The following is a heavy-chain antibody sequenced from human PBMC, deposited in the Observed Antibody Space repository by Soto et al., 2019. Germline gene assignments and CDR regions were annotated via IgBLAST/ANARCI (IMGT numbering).Heavy chain of an antibody. CDR2: ISIYNDNT. D-gene: IGHD3-10*01. Sequence: SVKVSCKASCFTCPSYGFSWVRQAPGQGLEWMAWISIYNDNTKYAQKFQGRITMTTDTSTSTAYMELRSLRSDDTAVYYCARETYYFGSGTYDDGMDVWGQGTKVTVYS. CDR3: ARETYYFGSGTYDDGMDV. CDR1: CFTCPSYG. V-gene: IGHV1-18*04. J-gene: IGHJ6*02.